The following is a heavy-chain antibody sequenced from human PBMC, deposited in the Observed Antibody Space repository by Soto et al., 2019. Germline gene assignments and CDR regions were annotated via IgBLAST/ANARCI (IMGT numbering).Heavy chain of an antibody. J-gene: IGHJ3*02. CDR2: IIPIFGTA. D-gene: IGHD2-2*01. CDR3: AREACSSTSCYSSAAFDI. V-gene: IGHV1-69*13. Sequence: SVKVSCKASGGTFSSYAISWVRQAPGQGLEWMGGIIPIFGTANYAQKFQGRVTITADESTSTAYMELSSLRSEDTAVYYCAREACSSTSCYSSAAFDIWGQGTMVTVSS. CDR1: GGTFSSYA.